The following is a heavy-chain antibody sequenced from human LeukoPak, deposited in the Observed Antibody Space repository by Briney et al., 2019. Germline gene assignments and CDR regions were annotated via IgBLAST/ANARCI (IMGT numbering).Heavy chain of an antibody. CDR2: ISFDGSSK. Sequence: GRSLRLSCASSGFTFNNYAMTWVYQAPGKGLECVAVISFDGSSKYYADSVKGRFTISRDNAKNSLYLQMNSLRAEDTALYYCARQPSFGHLLSRFHFDYWGQGTLVTVSS. V-gene: IGHV3-30*04. J-gene: IGHJ4*02. CDR1: GFTFNNYA. D-gene: IGHD3-16*01. CDR3: ARQPSFGHLLSRFHFDY.